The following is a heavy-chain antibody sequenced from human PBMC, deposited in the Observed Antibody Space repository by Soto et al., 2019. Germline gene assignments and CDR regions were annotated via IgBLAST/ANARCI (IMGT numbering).Heavy chain of an antibody. CDR3: ARDQTVAGPTTFDY. CDR2: IDIAGSTT. Sequence: GGSLRLSCAASGFTFSSYWMHWVRQTPGKGLVWVSRIDIAGSTTTYADSVKGRFTISRDNAKNTLYLQMNSLRAEDTAVYYCARDQTVAGPTTFDYCGQGALGTVSS. D-gene: IGHD6-19*01. V-gene: IGHV3-74*01. CDR1: GFTFSSYW. J-gene: IGHJ4*02.